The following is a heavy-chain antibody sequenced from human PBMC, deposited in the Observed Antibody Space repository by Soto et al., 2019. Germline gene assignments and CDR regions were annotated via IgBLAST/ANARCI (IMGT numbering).Heavy chain of an antibody. D-gene: IGHD6-25*01. CDR1: GFTFSDST. J-gene: IGHJ4*02. CDR3: TTSGGY. Sequence: EVQLVESGGGLVQPGGSLKLSCAASGFTFSDSTVHWVRQASGKGLEWVGRVGTKANSYATAYAASLKGSFTISRDDSKNTAYLKMNSLKIEDTAVYYCTTSGGYWGQGTLVTVSS. V-gene: IGHV3-73*02. CDR2: VGTKANSYAT.